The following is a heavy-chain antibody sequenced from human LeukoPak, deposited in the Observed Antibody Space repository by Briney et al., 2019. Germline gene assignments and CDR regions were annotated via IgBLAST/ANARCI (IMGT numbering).Heavy chain of an antibody. CDR2: ISGSGGST. J-gene: IGHJ4*02. D-gene: IGHD2-2*01. V-gene: IGHV3-23*01. CDR1: GFTFSSYA. Sequence: GGSLRLSCAASGFTFSSYAMSWVRQAPGKGLEWVSAISGSGGSTYYADSVKGRFTISRDNSKNTLYLQMNSLRAEDTAVYYCAKSGGVVPAAISHFDYWGQGTLVTVSS. CDR3: AKSGGVVPAAISHFDY.